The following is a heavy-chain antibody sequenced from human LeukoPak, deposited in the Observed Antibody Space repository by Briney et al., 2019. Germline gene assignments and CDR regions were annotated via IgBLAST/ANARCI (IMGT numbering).Heavy chain of an antibody. D-gene: IGHD1-1*01. J-gene: IGHJ4*01. CDR2: ISYDGRVT. CDR1: GFTFSHHS. Sequence: GGSLRLSCAASGFTFSHHSMNWIRQAPGKGLEWVAVISYDGRVTYYADSVRGRFTISRDNSKNIQYLQMNNMTPRDTAVYFCAREMTTKGQFDSWGRGTLVTVSS. CDR3: AREMTTKGQFDS. V-gene: IGHV3-30*04.